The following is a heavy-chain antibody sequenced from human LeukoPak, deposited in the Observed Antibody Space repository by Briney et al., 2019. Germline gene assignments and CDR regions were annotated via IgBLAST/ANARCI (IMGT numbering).Heavy chain of an antibody. CDR1: GGTFSSYA. J-gene: IGHJ4*02. CDR2: IIPIFGTA. D-gene: IGHD3-16*02. CDR3: ARGEEYVWGSYRYDY. V-gene: IGHV1-69*06. Sequence: ASVKVSCKASGGTFSSYAISWVRQAPGQGLEWMGGIIPIFGTANYAQKFQGRVTITADKSTSTAYMELSSLRSEDTAVYYCARGEEYVWGSYRYDYWGQGTLVTVSS.